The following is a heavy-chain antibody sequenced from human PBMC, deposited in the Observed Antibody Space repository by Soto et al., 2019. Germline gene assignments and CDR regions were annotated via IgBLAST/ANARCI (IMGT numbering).Heavy chain of an antibody. Sequence: PXETRALTGTVSGGSISSGDYYGSWIRQPPGKGLEWIGYIYYSGSTYYNPSLKSRVTISVDTSKNQFSLKLSSVTAADTAVYYCARTTYYDFWSGRGGFDYWGQGTLVTVSS. D-gene: IGHD3-3*01. CDR1: GGSISSGDYY. CDR2: IYYSGST. V-gene: IGHV4-30-4*01. J-gene: IGHJ4*02. CDR3: ARTTYYDFWSGRGGFDY.